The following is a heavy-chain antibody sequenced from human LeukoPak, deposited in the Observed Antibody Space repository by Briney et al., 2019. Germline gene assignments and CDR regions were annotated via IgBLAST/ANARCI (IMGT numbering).Heavy chain of an antibody. V-gene: IGHV4-39*01. Sequence: KPSETLSLTCTVSGGSISSSSYYWGWLRQAPGKGLEWIGSIYYSGSTYYNPSLKSRVTISVDTSKNQFSLKLSSVTAADTAVYYCASSLPYDFWSGYTNWGQGTLVTVSS. CDR2: IYYSGST. J-gene: IGHJ4*02. CDR3: ASSLPYDFWSGYTN. CDR1: GGSISSSSYY. D-gene: IGHD3-3*01.